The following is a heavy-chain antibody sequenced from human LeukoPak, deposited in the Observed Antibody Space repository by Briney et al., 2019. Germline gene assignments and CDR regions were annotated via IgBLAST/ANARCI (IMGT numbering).Heavy chain of an antibody. D-gene: IGHD3-9*01. J-gene: IGHJ4*02. CDR1: GFTFSSYG. V-gene: IGHV3-30*18. Sequence: GGSLRLSCAASGFTFSSYGMHWVRQAPGKGLEWVAVISYDGSNKYYADSVKSRFTISRDNSKNTLYLQMNSLRAEDTAVCYCAKGRYFDWLSPFDYWGQGTLVTVSS. CDR2: ISYDGSNK. CDR3: AKGRYFDWLSPFDY.